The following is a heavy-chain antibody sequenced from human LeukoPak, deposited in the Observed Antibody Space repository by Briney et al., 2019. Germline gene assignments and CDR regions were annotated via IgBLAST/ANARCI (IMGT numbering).Heavy chain of an antibody. D-gene: IGHD6-13*01. CDR2: INHSGST. CDR3: ARRIVIIAAAGTWFDP. J-gene: IGHJ5*02. Sequence: SETLSLTCAVYGGSFSGYYWSWIRQPPGKGLEWIGEINHSGSTNYNPSLKSRVTISVDTSKNQFSLKLSSVTAADTAVYYCARRIVIIAAAGTWFDPWGQGTLVTVSS. CDR1: GGSFSGYY. V-gene: IGHV4-34*01.